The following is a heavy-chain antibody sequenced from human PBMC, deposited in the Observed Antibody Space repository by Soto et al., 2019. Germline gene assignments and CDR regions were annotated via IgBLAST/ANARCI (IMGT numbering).Heavy chain of an antibody. CDR3: AKVTIFGVVTAYGMDV. CDR2: ISYDGSNK. CDR1: GFTFSSYG. J-gene: IGHJ6*02. D-gene: IGHD3-3*01. V-gene: IGHV3-30*18. Sequence: GGSLRLSCAASGFTFSSYGMHWVRQAPGKGLEWVAVISYDGSNKYYADSVKGRFTISRDNSKNTLYLQMNSLRAEDTAVYYCAKVTIFGVVTAYGMDVWGQGATVTVSS.